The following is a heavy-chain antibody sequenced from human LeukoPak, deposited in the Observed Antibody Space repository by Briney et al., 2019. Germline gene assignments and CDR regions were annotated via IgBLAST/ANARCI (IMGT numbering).Heavy chain of an antibody. J-gene: IGHJ3*02. CDR2: ISSSGSTI. CDR1: GFTFSDYY. Sequence: GGSLRLSCAASGFTFSDYYMSWIRQAPGKGLEWVPYISSSGSTIYYADSVKGRFTISRDNAKNSLYLQMNSLRAEDTAVYYCARESPTNAFDIWGQGTMVTVSS. CDR3: ARESPTNAFDI. V-gene: IGHV3-11*04.